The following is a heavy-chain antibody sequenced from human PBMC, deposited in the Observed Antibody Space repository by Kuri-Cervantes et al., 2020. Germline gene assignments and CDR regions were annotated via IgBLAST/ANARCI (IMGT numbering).Heavy chain of an antibody. V-gene: IGHV4-39*07. Sequence: SETLSLTCTVSGGSISSSSYYWGWIRQPPGKGLEWIGSIYYSGSTYYNPSLKSRVTISRDTSKNQFSLKLNSVTAADTAVYYCARVGFGTYCSGSENWGQGTLVTVSS. D-gene: IGHD3-10*01. CDR1: GGSISSSSYY. CDR3: ARVGFGTYCSGSEN. CDR2: IYYSGST. J-gene: IGHJ4*02.